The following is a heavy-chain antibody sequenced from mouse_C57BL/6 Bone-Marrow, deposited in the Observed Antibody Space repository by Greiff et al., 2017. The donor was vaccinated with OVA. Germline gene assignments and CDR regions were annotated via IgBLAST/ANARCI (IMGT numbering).Heavy chain of an antibody. CDR2: IYPRSGNT. D-gene: IGHD2-3*01. CDR3: ARWGGWLLNCY. V-gene: IGHV1-81*01. CDR1: GYTFTSYG. J-gene: IGHJ2*01. Sequence: VQRVESGAELARPGASVKLSCKASGYTFTSYGISWVKQRTGQGLEWIGEIYPRSGNTYYNEKFKGKATLTADKSSSTAYMELRSLTSEDSAVYFCARWGGWLLNCYWGQGTTLTVSS.